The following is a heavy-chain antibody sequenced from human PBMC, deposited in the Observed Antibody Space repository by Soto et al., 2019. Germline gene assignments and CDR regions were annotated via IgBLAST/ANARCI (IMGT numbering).Heavy chain of an antibody. CDR1: GFTFGSYG. V-gene: IGHV3-30*04. Sequence: VHLVESGGGVVQPGRSLRLSCVASGFTFGSYGFHWVRQAPGKGLQWVALISYDGSEKYYGDSVKGRFTISRDNPKTTVYLQMNSLTGEDTAVYYCARISASYHMDYWGQGTLVTVSS. CDR2: ISYDGSEK. D-gene: IGHD1-26*01. J-gene: IGHJ4*02. CDR3: ARISASYHMDY.